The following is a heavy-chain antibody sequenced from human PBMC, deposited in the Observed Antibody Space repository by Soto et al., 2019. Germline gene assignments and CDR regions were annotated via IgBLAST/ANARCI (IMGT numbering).Heavy chain of an antibody. CDR3: ARWGTVVIPNYYYSGMDV. J-gene: IGHJ6*02. V-gene: IGHV5-51*01. CDR1: GYTFTTYW. D-gene: IGHD2-15*01. Sequence: EVQLVQSGAEVKKPGESLQISCKGSGYTFTTYWIGWVRQMPGKGLEWMGIIYPGDSDTRYSPSFQGQVTISADKSISTAYLQWSSLKASDTAMYYCARWGTVVIPNYYYSGMDVWGQGTTVTVSS. CDR2: IYPGDSDT.